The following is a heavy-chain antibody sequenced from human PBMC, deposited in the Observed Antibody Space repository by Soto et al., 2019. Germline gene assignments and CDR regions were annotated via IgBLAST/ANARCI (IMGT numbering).Heavy chain of an antibody. CDR2: ISSSSSYI. Sequence: GGSLRLSCAASGFTFSSYSMNWVRQAPGKGLEWVSSISSSSSYIYYADSVKGRFTISRDNAKNSLYLQMNSLRAEDTAVYYCARVFIRSSHSRGWFDPWGQGTLVTVSS. V-gene: IGHV3-21*01. CDR1: GFTFSSYS. D-gene: IGHD3-10*01. J-gene: IGHJ5*02. CDR3: ARVFIRSSHSRGWFDP.